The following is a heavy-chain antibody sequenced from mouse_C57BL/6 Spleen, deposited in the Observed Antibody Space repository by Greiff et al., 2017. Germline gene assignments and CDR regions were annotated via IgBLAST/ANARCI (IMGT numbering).Heavy chain of an antibody. J-gene: IGHJ2*01. CDR2: INPSTGGT. V-gene: IGHV1-42*01. CDR3: ARSGIYDGYLYYFDY. Sequence: VQLQQSGPELVKPGASVKISCKASGYSFTGYYMNWVKQSPEKSLEWIGEINPSTGGTTYNQKFKAKATLTVDKSSSTAYMQLKSLTSEDSAVYYCARSGIYDGYLYYFDYWGQGTTLTVSS. D-gene: IGHD2-3*01. CDR1: GYSFTGYY.